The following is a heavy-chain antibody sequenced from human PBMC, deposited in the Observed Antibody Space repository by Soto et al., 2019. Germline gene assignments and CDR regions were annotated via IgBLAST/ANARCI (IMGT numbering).Heavy chain of an antibody. J-gene: IGHJ3*02. D-gene: IGHD7-27*01. CDR1: GGSISSGGYY. CDR3: ARARLGRGAFDI. V-gene: IGHV4-31*03. CDR2: IYYSGST. Sequence: QVQLQESGPGLVKPSQTLSLPCTVSGGSISSGGYYWSWIRQHPGQGLEWIGYIYYSGSTYYNPSHKSRVTISVDTSKNQFSRKLSSVTAADTAVYYCARARLGRGAFDIWGQGTMVTVSS.